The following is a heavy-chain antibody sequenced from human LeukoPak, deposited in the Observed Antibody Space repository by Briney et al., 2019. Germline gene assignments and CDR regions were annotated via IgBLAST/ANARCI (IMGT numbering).Heavy chain of an antibody. CDR1: GFTFSSYS. J-gene: IGHJ4*02. V-gene: IGHV3-48*04. CDR3: ARVSSSSWWALDY. CDR2: ISDSSSAM. Sequence: GGSLRLSCAASGFTFSSYSMNWVRQAPGKGLEWVSYISDSSSAMYYADSVKGRFTISRDNAKKLLYLQMNSLRAEDTAVYYCARVSSSSWWALDYWGQGTLVTVSS. D-gene: IGHD6-13*01.